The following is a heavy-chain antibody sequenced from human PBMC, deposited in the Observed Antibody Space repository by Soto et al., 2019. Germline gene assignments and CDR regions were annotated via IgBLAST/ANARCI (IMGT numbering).Heavy chain of an antibody. J-gene: IGHJ4*02. CDR2: IKSKTDGGTT. Sequence: QGLRRGLEWVGRIKSKTDGGTTDYAAPVKGRFTISRDDSKNTLYLQMNSLKTEDTAVYYCTTKGGYDSSGYYDYWGQGTLVTVS. D-gene: IGHD3-22*01. V-gene: IGHV3-15*07. CDR3: TTKGGYDSSGYYDY.